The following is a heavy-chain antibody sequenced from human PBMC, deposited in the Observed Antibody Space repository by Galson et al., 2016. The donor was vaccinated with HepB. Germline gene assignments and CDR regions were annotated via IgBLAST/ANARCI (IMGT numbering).Heavy chain of an antibody. CDR1: EYTFSTYD. D-gene: IGHD3-16*02. CDR2: ISAASGDT. J-gene: IGHJ6*02. Sequence: SVKVSCKASEYTFSTYDMHWVRQSPGQRLEWMGYISAASGDTKYSQSFQGRVTLTRDTSATTHYMELTSLTSEDTAVYYCARDLIGNMDVWGQGTKVAVSS. CDR3: ARDLIGNMDV. V-gene: IGHV1-3*01.